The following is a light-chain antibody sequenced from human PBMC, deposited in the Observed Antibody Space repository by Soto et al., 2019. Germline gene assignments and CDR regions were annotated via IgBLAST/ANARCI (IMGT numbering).Light chain of an antibody. Sequence: QSALTQPPSASGSPGQSVTISCTGTSSDVGGYNSVSWYQQHPGKAPKLMIYEVNKRPSGVPDRFSGSKSGNTAFLTVSGLQVEDEADYYCSSYGGSNNLVFGGGTKLTVL. CDR3: SSYGGSNNLV. V-gene: IGLV2-8*01. CDR2: EVN. J-gene: IGLJ2*01. CDR1: SSDVGGYNS.